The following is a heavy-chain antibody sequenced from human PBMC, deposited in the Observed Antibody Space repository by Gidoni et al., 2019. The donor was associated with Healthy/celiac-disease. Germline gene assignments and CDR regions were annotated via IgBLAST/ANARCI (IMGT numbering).Heavy chain of an antibody. Sequence: EVQLVESGGGLVQPGGSLRLSCAASGFTFSSYWLSWVRQAPGKGLEWVANIKQDGSEKYYVDSVKGRFTISRDNAKNSLYLQMNSLRAEDTAVYYCASTKGPFGVVSLPYYYYGMDVWGQGTTVTVSS. V-gene: IGHV3-7*03. D-gene: IGHD3-3*01. CDR3: ASTKGPFGVVSLPYYYYGMDV. CDR2: IKQDGSEK. J-gene: IGHJ6*02. CDR1: GFTFSSYW.